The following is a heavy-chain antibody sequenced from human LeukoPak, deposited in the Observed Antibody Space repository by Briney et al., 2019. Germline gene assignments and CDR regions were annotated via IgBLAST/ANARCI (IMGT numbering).Heavy chain of an antibody. D-gene: IGHD2-15*01. CDR3: ARDLLDCSGENY. J-gene: IGHJ4*02. V-gene: IGHV3-74*03. CDR1: GFTFSSYW. CDR2: INSDGSRT. Sequence: GGSLRLSCAASGFTFSSYWMHWVRQAPGKGLVWVSRINSDGSRTTYADSVKGRFTISRDNAKNTLYLQMNSLRAEDTAVYYCARDLLDCSGENYWGQGTLVTVSS.